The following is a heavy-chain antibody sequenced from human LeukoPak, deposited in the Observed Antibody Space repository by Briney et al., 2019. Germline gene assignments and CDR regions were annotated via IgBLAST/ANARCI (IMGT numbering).Heavy chain of an antibody. V-gene: IGHV4-39*07. CDR2: IYYSGST. J-gene: IGHJ4*02. CDR1: GGSISSSSYY. D-gene: IGHD6-13*01. Sequence: SETLSLTCTVSGGSISSSSYYWGWIRQPPGKGLEWIGSIYYSGSTYYNPSLKSRVTISVDTSKNQFSLRLSSVTAADTAVYYCARVAGYMTEDYFDYWGQGTLITVSS. CDR3: ARVAGYMTEDYFDY.